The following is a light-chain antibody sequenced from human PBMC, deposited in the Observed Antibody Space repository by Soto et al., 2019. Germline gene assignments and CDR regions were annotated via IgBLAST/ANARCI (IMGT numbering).Light chain of an antibody. J-gene: IGKJ1*01. Sequence: DIQMTQSPSSVSASVGDKVTISCRASEDVKSRLAWYQQTPGKAPNLLIFHASSLQSGVPSRFSGSGSGTDFTLTISSLEPEDFATYSCQQSYNSPQTFGQGTKVEIK. CDR1: EDVKSR. CDR2: HAS. V-gene: IGKV1-12*01. CDR3: QQSYNSPQT.